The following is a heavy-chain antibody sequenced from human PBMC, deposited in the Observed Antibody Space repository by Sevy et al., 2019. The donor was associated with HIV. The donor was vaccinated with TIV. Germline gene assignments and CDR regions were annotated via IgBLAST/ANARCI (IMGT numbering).Heavy chain of an antibody. CDR3: AKTNLSDLVAFDI. CDR1: GFTFSSYG. J-gene: IGHJ3*02. D-gene: IGHD2-8*01. Sequence: GGSLRLSCAASGFTFSSYGMHWVRQAPGKGLEWVAVISYDGSNKYYADSVKGRFTISRDNSKNTLYLQMNSLRAEDTAVYYCAKTNLSDLVAFDIWGQGTMVTVSS. V-gene: IGHV3-30*18. CDR2: ISYDGSNK.